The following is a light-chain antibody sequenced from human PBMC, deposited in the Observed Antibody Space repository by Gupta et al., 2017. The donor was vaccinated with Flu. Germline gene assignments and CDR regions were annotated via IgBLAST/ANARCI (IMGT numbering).Light chain of an antibody. Sequence: DIQITQSPSSLSPSVWNRVTITFRAKQGIPNSIAWYQQKPGKVPHLLIFAASNLASGVPSRFSGSGSGTDFTLTISSLQPEDVATYYCQKYNSAPLTFGGGTKVEIK. CDR2: AAS. CDR3: QKYNSAPLT. V-gene: IGKV1-27*01. CDR1: QGIPNS. J-gene: IGKJ4*01.